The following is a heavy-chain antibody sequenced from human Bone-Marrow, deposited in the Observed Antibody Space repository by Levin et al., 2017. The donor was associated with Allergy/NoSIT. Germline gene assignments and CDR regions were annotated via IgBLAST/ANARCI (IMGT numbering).Heavy chain of an antibody. CDR1: GFTFSSYA. CDR3: AKNTVDIVATIDGIAVAGTYNWFDP. J-gene: IGHJ5*02. V-gene: IGHV3-23*01. D-gene: IGHD5-12*01. CDR2: ISGSGGST. Sequence: GESLKISCAASGFTFSSYAMSWVRQAPGKGLEWVSAISGSGGSTYYADSVKGRFTISRDNSKNTLYLQMNSLRAEDTAVYYCAKNTVDIVATIDGIAVAGTYNWFDPWGQGTLVTVSS.